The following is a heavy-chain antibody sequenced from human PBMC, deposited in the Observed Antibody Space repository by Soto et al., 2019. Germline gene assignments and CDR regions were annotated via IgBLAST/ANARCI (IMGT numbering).Heavy chain of an antibody. CDR3: ARDGGGYDILMYYFDY. CDR2: IWYDGSNK. V-gene: IGHV3-33*01. CDR1: GFTFSSYG. J-gene: IGHJ4*02. Sequence: GGSLRLSCAASGFTFSSYGMHWVRQAPGKGLEWVAVIWYDGSNKYYADSVKGRFTISRDNSKNTPYLQMNSLRAEDTAVYYCARDGGGYDILMYYFDYWGQGTLVTVSS. D-gene: IGHD3-9*01.